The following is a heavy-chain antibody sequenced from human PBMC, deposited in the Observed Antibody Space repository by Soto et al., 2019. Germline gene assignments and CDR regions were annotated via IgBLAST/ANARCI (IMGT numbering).Heavy chain of an antibody. CDR2: ISAYNGNT. Sequence: QVQLVQSGAEVKKPGASVKVSCKASGYTFTSYGISWVRQAPGQGLEWMGWISAYNGNTNYAQKLQGRGTRTTDTATSTAYKELRSLRADDTAGYYGARGVVVPAAMRGVGAFDIGGQGTMVTVSS. V-gene: IGHV1-18*01. J-gene: IGHJ3*02. CDR3: ARGVVVPAAMRGVGAFDI. CDR1: GYTFTSYG. D-gene: IGHD2-2*01.